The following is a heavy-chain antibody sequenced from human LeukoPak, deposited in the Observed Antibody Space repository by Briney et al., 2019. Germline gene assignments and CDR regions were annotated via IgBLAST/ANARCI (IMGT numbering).Heavy chain of an antibody. J-gene: IGHJ6*02. D-gene: IGHD4-17*01. CDR2: IKQDGSEK. CDR1: GFTFSSYW. V-gene: IGHV3-7*01. CDR3: ARDRGGAGYGDYDYYYYYGMDV. Sequence: GGSLRLSCAASGFTFSSYWMSWVRQAPGKGLEWVASIKQDGSEKYYVDSVKGRFTISRDNAKNSLYLQMNSLRAEDTAVYYCARDRGGAGYGDYDYYYYYGMDVWGQGTTVTVSS.